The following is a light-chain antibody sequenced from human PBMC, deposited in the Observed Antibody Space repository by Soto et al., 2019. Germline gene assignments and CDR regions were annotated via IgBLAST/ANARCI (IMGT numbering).Light chain of an antibody. J-gene: IGLJ1*01. CDR2: XVS. CDR3: SSYTTTDPYV. V-gene: IGLV2-14*03. Sequence: QSVLTQPASVSGSPGQSITISCTGTSSDVGAYDFVSLCQQRPGKAPKYLSYXVSNRPSGVSDRFSGSKSGTTASLTISGLQAEDEADYYCSSYTTTDPYVFGTGTKVTVL. CDR1: SSDVGAYDF.